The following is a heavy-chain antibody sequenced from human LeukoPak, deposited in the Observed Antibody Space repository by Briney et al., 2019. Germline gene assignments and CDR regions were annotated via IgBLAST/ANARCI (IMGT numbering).Heavy chain of an antibody. V-gene: IGHV4-4*02. J-gene: IGHJ4*02. CDR3: ARGDDRASWLIAF. CDR1: GASISSSNW. CDR2: IHHSGTT. D-gene: IGHD2-2*01. Sequence: SETLSLTYAVSGASISSSNWWSWVRQPPGKGLEWIGEIHHSGTTNYNPSLKSRVTISVDESKKQYSLKLRSVTAADTAVYYWARGDDRASWLIAFWGQGTLVTVSS.